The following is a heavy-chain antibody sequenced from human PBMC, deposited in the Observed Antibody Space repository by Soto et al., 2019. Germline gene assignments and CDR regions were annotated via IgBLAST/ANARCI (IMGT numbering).Heavy chain of an antibody. CDR1: GGSISSYY. CDR3: ARDRYGSGLGFDP. J-gene: IGHJ5*02. CDR2: IYYSGST. Sequence: QVQLQESGPGPVKPSETLSLTCTVSGGSISSYYWSWIRQPPGKGLEWIGYIYYSGSTNYNPSLKSRVTISVDTSKNQFSLKLSSVTAADTAVYYCARDRYGSGLGFDPWGQGTLVTVSS. D-gene: IGHD3-10*01. V-gene: IGHV4-59*01.